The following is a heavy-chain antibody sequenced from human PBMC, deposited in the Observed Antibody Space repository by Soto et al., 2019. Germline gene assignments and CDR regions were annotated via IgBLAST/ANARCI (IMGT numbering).Heavy chain of an antibody. Sequence: QGQLLQSGGGVVQPGKSLTLSCEASGFTFNNHGAHWVRQAPGKGLEWVAVIWGDGCEGYYADSVKGRFTISRDNFKNTLSLRMNGLKVEDTAVYYSARYGGPCTPPTCYSAFDPWGQGSLVTVSS. CDR1: GFTFNNHG. J-gene: IGHJ5*02. CDR3: ARYGGPCTPPTCYSAFDP. D-gene: IGHD2-21*02. V-gene: IGHV3-33*03. CDR2: IWGDGCEG.